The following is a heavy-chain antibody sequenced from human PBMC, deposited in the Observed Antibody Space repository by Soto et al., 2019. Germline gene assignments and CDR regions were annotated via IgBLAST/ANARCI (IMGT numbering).Heavy chain of an antibody. CDR1: GGTFSSYA. Sequence: SLQVSCKVSGGTFSSYAIICVRQAHGQGLEWMGGIIPIFGTANYAQKFQGRVTITADKSTSTAYMELSSLRSEDTAVYYCARFVLRFLEWRGGMDVWGQGTTVTVSS. CDR3: ARFVLRFLEWRGGMDV. J-gene: IGHJ6*02. V-gene: IGHV1-69*06. D-gene: IGHD3-3*01. CDR2: IIPIFGTA.